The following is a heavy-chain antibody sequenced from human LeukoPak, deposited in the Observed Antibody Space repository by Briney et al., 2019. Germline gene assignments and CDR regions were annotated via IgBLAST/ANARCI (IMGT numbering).Heavy chain of an antibody. D-gene: IGHD7-27*01. CDR2: ITTGDGNT. J-gene: IGHJ4*02. Sequence: GGSLRLSCTASGFTFSSYTMTWVRQAPGKGLKWVSAITTGDGNTYYADSVKGRFTVSRDDSKNTLYLQMNSLRAEDTAVYYCAKDGGLWVSAHWGDSWGRGTLVTVSS. CDR3: AKDGGLWVSAHWGDS. V-gene: IGHV3-23*01. CDR1: GFTFSSYT.